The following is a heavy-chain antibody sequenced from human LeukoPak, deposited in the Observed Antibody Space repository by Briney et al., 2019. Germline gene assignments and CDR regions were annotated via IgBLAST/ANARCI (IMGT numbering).Heavy chain of an antibody. J-gene: IGHJ6*03. Sequence: PSETLSLTCTVSGGSIRSGVYYWSWIRQPPGKGLEWIGYIYHSGSTYYNPSLKSRVTISVDTSKNQFSLKLSSVTAADTAVYYCARAPPLFEVGYKNYYYYYMDVWGKGTTVTVSS. V-gene: IGHV4-30-2*01. CDR3: ARAPPLFEVGYKNYYYYYMDV. CDR2: IYHSGST. CDR1: GGSIRSGVYY. D-gene: IGHD3-22*01.